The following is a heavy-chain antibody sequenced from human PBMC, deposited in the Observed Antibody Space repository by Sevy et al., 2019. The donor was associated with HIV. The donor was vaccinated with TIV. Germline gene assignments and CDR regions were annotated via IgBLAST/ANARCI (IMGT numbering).Heavy chain of an antibody. CDR2: VTSDGTT. J-gene: IGHJ4*02. V-gene: IGHV3-23*01. CDR1: GLTLTTTG. Sequence: GGSLRLSCAASGLTLTTTGMSWVRQAPGKGLEWVAGVTSDGTTYYADSVKGRFTISRDNSKSSVYLQMNNLRPEDTAVYYCAREGCTKPHDYWGQGTLVTVSS. CDR3: AREGCTKPHDY. D-gene: IGHD2-8*01.